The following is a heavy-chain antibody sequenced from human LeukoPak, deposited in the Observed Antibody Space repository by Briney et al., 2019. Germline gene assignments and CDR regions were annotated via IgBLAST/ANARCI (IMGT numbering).Heavy chain of an antibody. Sequence: GGSLRLSCAASGFTLCNYGLTWVRQAPGKGLEWVSVISGSGGSTYYADSVKGRFTFSRDNSKNTLYLQMNSLRAEDTAVYYCAKLGYCSSISCPNFDYWGQGTLVTVSS. V-gene: IGHV3-23*01. CDR3: AKLGYCSSISCPNFDY. J-gene: IGHJ4*02. D-gene: IGHD2-2*01. CDR1: GFTLCNYG. CDR2: ISGSGGST.